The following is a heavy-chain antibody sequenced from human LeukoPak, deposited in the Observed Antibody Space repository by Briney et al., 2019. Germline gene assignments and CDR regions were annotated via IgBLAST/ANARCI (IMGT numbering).Heavy chain of an antibody. J-gene: IGHJ6*02. CDR1: GGSISSSSYY. CDR2: INHSGST. Sequence: SETLSLTCTVSGGSISSSSYYWGWIRQPPGKGLEWIGKINHSGSTNYNPSLKSRVTISVDTSKNQFSLELSSVTAADTAVYYCARGPVAGAYYYYGMDVWGQGTTVTVSS. CDR3: ARGPVAGAYYYYGMDV. D-gene: IGHD6-19*01. V-gene: IGHV4-39*07.